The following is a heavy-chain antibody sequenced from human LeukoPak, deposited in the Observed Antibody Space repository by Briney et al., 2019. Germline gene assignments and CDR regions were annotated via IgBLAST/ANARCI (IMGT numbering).Heavy chain of an antibody. V-gene: IGHV4-59*01. Sequence: KPSETLSLTCTVSGGSISSYYWSWIRQPPGKGLEWIGYIYYSGSTNYNPSLKSRVTISVDTSKNQFSLKLSSVTAADTAVYYCARDAGGFFDYWGQGTLVTVSS. CDR2: IYYSGST. J-gene: IGHJ4*02. CDR1: GGSISSYY. D-gene: IGHD3-16*01. CDR3: ARDAGGFFDY.